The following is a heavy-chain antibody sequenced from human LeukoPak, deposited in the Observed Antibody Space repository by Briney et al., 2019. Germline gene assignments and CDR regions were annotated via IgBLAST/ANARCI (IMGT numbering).Heavy chain of an antibody. CDR2: ISGSAGST. D-gene: IGHD3-10*01. Sequence: PGGSLRLSCAAPGFTFNSFAMTWVRQAPGKGLEWVSAISGSAGSTFYADSVKGRFTISRDNSKNTLYLQMNSLRAEDTAVYYCAKSRPMAYYFDYWGQGTLVTVSS. CDR1: GFTFNSFA. CDR3: AKSRPMAYYFDY. J-gene: IGHJ4*02. V-gene: IGHV3-23*01.